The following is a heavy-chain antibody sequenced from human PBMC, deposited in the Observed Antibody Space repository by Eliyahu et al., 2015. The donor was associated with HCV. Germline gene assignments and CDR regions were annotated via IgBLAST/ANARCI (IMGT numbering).Heavy chain of an antibody. CDR2: ISPYNGNT. D-gene: IGHD3-10*02. Sequence: QVQLVQSGGEVRKTGASVKVSXTASGYTFDYXGITWVRQAPGQGPEWMGWISPYNGNTKYAQKIQGRATMTTDTSTNTAYMEVRSLRSDDTAVYYCARDLNRDVLGGYYYGMDVWGQGTTVTVSS. CDR3: ARDLNRDVLGGYYYGMDV. J-gene: IGHJ6*02. CDR1: GYTFDYXG. V-gene: IGHV1-18*01.